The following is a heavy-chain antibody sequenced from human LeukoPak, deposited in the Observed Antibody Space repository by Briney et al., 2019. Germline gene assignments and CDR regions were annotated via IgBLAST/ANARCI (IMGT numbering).Heavy chain of an antibody. CDR3: ARGSRELYYFDY. CDR1: GGTISSYY. Sequence: SETLSLTCTVSGGTISSYYWSWLRQPPVKGLEWIGYIYYSGSTNYNPSLKSRVTISVDTSKNQFSLKLSSVTAADTAVYYCARGSRELYYFDYWGQGTLVTVSS. V-gene: IGHV4-59*01. J-gene: IGHJ4*02. D-gene: IGHD1-7*01. CDR2: IYYSGST.